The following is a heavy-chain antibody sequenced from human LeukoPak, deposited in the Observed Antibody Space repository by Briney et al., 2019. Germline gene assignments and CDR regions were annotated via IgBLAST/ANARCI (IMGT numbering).Heavy chain of an antibody. V-gene: IGHV3-7*01. J-gene: IGHJ3*02. CDR2: IKHDGSKS. CDR1: GFTFNKNC. Sequence: PGGSLRLSCEAAGFTFNKNCMAWVRQAPGKGLEWVANIKHDGSKSYYLDSVKGRFTISSDNAKTSLFLQINSLTADDTVLYYLVRYIARIDYCGGDKYDAFDMLGQGTMVTVSS. CDR3: VRYIARIDYCGGDKYDAFDM. D-gene: IGHD2-21*02.